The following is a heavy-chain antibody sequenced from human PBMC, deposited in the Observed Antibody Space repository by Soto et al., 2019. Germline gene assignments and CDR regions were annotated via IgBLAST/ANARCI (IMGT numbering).Heavy chain of an antibody. D-gene: IGHD3-9*01. CDR1: GGSISSGGYY. CDR2: IYYSGST. V-gene: IGHV4-31*03. J-gene: IGHJ6*03. Sequence: SEPLSLTCTVSGGSISSGGYYWSWIRQHPGKGLEWIGYIYYSGSTYYNPSLKSRVTISVDTSKNQFSLRLSSVTAADTAVYYCARHSYDILTGYAYTTYYYYYYMDVWGKGTTVTVSS. CDR3: ARHSYDILTGYAYTTYYYYYYMDV.